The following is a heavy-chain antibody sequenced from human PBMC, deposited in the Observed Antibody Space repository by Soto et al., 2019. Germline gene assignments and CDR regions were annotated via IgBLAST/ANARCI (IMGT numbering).Heavy chain of an antibody. CDR3: AKRTCSSTSCHGSTAH. Sequence: GGSLRLSCAASGFTFSSYAMSWVRQAPGKGLEWVSAISGSGASTYYSDSVKGRFTISRDNSKNTLYLQMNSLRGEDTAVYYCAKRTCSSTSCHGSTAHWGQGTLVTVSS. CDR2: ISGSGAST. CDR1: GFTFSSYA. V-gene: IGHV3-23*01. D-gene: IGHD2-2*01. J-gene: IGHJ4*02.